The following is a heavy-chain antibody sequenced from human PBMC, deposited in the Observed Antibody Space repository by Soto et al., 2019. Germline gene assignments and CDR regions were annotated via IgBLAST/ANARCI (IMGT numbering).Heavy chain of an antibody. D-gene: IGHD6-13*01. CDR3: ARAKSYNSCWYLRCFFDL. CDR2: TYYRSKWYN. CDR1: GDSVSSNSAA. V-gene: IGHV6-1*01. J-gene: IGHJ2*01. Sequence: AKTLSLTCAISGDSVSSNSAAWNWIRQSPSRGLEWLGRTYYRSKWYNDYAVSVKSRITINPDTSKNQFSLQLNSVTPEDTAVYYCARAKSYNSCWYLRCFFDLPSRGTLDIVSS.